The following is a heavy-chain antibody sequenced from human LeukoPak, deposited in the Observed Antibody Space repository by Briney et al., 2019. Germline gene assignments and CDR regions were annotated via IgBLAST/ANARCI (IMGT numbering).Heavy chain of an antibody. CDR3: ARDSSGYYFDDAFDI. D-gene: IGHD3-22*01. V-gene: IGHV3-30-3*01. J-gene: IGHJ3*02. CDR1: GFTFSSYA. CDR2: ISYDGSNK. Sequence: GRSLRLSCAASGFTFSSYAMHWVRQAPGKGLEWVAVISYDGSNKYYADSVKGRFTISRDNSKNTVYLQMNSLRAEDTAVYYCARDSSGYYFDDAFDIWGQGTMVTVSS.